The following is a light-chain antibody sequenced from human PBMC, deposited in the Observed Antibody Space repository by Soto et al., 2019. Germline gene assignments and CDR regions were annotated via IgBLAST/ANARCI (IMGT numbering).Light chain of an antibody. J-gene: IGLJ1*01. CDR2: GVN. V-gene: IGLV2-14*01. CDR1: SSDVGTYNY. Sequence: QSALAQPASVSGCPGQSITISCTGTSSDVGTYNYISWYQQHPGKAPKLIISGVNYLPSGVSHRFSGSKSVNTGSLTISGLQAEDEADYYCISYTSSTTYVFGTGTKVTVL. CDR3: ISYTSSTTYV.